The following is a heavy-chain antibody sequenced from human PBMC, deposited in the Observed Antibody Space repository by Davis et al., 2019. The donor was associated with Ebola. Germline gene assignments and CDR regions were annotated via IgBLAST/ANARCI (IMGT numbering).Heavy chain of an antibody. CDR1: EFTFRSYW. J-gene: IGHJ4*02. CDR3: ARDFLLFHEAYFDY. Sequence: PGGSLRLSCVASEFTFRSYWFHWVRQAPGKGLEWVSRIDTDGSTTNYADSVRGRFTISRDNAKNSLYLQMNSLRAEDTAVYYCARDFLLFHEAYFDYWGQGTLVTVSS. D-gene: IGHD2/OR15-2a*01. CDR2: IDTDGSTT. V-gene: IGHV3-74*01.